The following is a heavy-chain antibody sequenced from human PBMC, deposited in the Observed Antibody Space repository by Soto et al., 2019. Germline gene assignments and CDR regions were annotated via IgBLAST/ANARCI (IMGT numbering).Heavy chain of an antibody. D-gene: IGHD6-19*01. CDR3: ARVYSSGWFYGHVFDI. CDR1: GGTFSSYA. J-gene: IGHJ3*02. V-gene: IGHV1-69*01. Sequence: QVQLVQSGAEVKKPGSSVKVSCKASGGTFSSYAISWVRQAPGQGLEWMGGIIPIFGTANYAQKCQGRVTITADDSTSTADMELSRLSSEETAWYYCARVYSSGWFYGHVFDIWGQGTMVTVSS. CDR2: IIPIFGTA.